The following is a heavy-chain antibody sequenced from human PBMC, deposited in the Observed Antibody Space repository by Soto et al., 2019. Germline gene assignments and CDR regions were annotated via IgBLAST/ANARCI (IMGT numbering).Heavy chain of an antibody. Sequence: QVQLVQSGAEVKKPGASVKVSCKASGYTFTSYDINWVRQATGQGLEWMGWMNPNSANTGYAQKFQGRVTMTRNTSISAAYRELSSLRSEAAVVYYCGSEVSGWFDPWGQGTLVTVSS. V-gene: IGHV1-8*01. CDR1: GYTFTSYD. CDR2: MNPNSANT. CDR3: GSEVSGWFDP. D-gene: IGHD1-20*01. J-gene: IGHJ5*02.